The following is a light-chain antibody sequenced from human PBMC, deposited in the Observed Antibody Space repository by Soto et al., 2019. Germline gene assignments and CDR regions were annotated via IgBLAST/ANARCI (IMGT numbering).Light chain of an antibody. CDR1: SGYSNYA. Sequence: QPVLPQSPSASASLGASVKLTCTLSSGYSNYAIAWHQQQSEKGPRFLMKINYDGTHSKGDGFFDRFSGSSSGAERHLTISSLQSEDEADYYCQSLGTGIQVFGGGTQLTVL. J-gene: IGLJ3*02. CDR3: QSLGTGIQV. CDR2: INYDGTH. V-gene: IGLV4-69*01.